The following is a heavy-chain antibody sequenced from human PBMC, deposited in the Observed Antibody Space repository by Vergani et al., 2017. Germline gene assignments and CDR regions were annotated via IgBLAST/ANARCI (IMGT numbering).Heavy chain of an antibody. J-gene: IGHJ4*02. CDR1: GFSLRTSGMR. CDR3: ARKGSTVVGGGDXFDY. CDR2: IDWGDDK. Sequence: QVTLKESGPALVKPTQTLTLTCTFSGFSLRTSGMRVSWSRHPPGKALECLARIDWGDDKFYRTSLKTRLTISKDTSKNQVLLTKTHMDPVDTATYYCARKGSTVVGGGDXFDYWGQGTLVTVSS. D-gene: IGHD3-10*01. V-gene: IGHV2-70*04.